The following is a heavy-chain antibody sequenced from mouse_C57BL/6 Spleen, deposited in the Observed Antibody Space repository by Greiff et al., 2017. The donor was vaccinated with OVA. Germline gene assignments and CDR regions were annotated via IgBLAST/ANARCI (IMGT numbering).Heavy chain of an antibody. CDR3: ASDGHYAMDY. J-gene: IGHJ4*01. CDR2: IWSGGST. CDR1: GFSLTSYG. Sequence: QVQLQQSGPGLVQPSQSLSITCTVSGFSLTSYGVHWVRQSPGKGLEWLGVIWSGGSTDYNAAFISRLSISKDNSKSQVFFKMNSLQADDTAIYYCASDGHYAMDYWGQGTSVTVSS. D-gene: IGHD3-1*01. V-gene: IGHV2-2*01.